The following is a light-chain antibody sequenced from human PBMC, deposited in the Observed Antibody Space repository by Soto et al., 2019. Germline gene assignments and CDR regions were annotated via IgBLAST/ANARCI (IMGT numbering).Light chain of an antibody. CDR1: QSVSSN. CDR3: QQYNNWPWT. Sequence: EIGMTQSPATLSVSPGERATLSCRASQSVSSNLAWYQQKPGQAPRLLIYDASNRATGIPARFSGSGSGTDFTLTISSLQSEDLAVYYCQQYNNWPWTFGQGSKVDIK. V-gene: IGKV3D-15*01. CDR2: DAS. J-gene: IGKJ1*01.